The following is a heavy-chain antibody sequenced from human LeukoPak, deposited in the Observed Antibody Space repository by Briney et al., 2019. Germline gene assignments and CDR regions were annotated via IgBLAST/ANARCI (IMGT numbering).Heavy chain of an antibody. CDR3: AKDIDDYGDSG. V-gene: IGHV3-9*01. Sequence: GGSLRLSCAVSGFTFDDYAMHWVRHAPGKGLEWVSGISWNSGSIGYADSVKGRFTISRDNAKNSLYLQMNSLRAEDTALYYCAKDIDDYGDSGWGQGTLVTVSS. CDR1: GFTFDDYA. J-gene: IGHJ4*02. D-gene: IGHD4-17*01. CDR2: ISWNSGSI.